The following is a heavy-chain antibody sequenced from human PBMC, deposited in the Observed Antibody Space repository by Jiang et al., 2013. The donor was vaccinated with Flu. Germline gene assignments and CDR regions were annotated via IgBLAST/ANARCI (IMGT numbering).Heavy chain of an antibody. V-gene: IGHV4-31*03. D-gene: IGHD3-22*01. CDR1: VXPSAVVLTT. J-gene: IGHJ2*01. CDR3: ARGGDFSLIVGGLYYFDL. CDR2: IYRTGTT. Sequence: KPSQTLSLTCTVSVXPSAVVLTTGAGFAKSQGRAWTGIGYIYRTGTTSYSPSLKSRLAISVDTSKNQFSLKLSSVTAADTAVYYCARGGDFSLIVGGLYYFDLWGRGTLVTVSS.